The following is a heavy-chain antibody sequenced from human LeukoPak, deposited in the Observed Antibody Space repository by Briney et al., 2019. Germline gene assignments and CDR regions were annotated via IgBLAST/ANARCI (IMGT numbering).Heavy chain of an antibody. Sequence: GVLRLSCAASGFDVSSHHMVWVRQAPGKGLEWVSVTYTRGNSYYTDSVKGRFIISRDTSKNTMDLQMNSLRPEDSALYFCARGGRGSAAVVAPRSFDIWAKGRWSPSLQ. V-gene: IGHV3-53*01. J-gene: IGHJ3*02. CDR2: TYTRGNS. D-gene: IGHD3-22*01. CDR1: GFDVSSHH. CDR3: ARGGRGSAAVVAPRSFDI.